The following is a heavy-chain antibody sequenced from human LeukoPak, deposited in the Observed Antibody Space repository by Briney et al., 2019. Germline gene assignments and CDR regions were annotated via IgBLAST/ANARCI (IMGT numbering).Heavy chain of an antibody. V-gene: IGHV3-23*01. CDR3: AKDRGVVTAIGQDWYFDL. CDR2: ISGSGGST. D-gene: IGHD2-21*02. J-gene: IGHJ2*01. CDR1: GFTFSSYA. Sequence: GGSLRLSCAASGFTFSSYAMSLVRQAPGKGLEWVLAISGSGGSTYYADSVKGRFTISRDNSKNTLYLQMNSLRAEDTAVYYCAKDRGVVTAIGQDWYFDLWGRGTLVTVSS.